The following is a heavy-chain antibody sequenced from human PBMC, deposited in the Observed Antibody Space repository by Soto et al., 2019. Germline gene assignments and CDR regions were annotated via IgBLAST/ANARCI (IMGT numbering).Heavy chain of an antibody. J-gene: IGHJ3*02. CDR3: ARSLWKQLDPDDAFDI. Sequence: ASVKVSCKASGYTFTSYAMHWVRQAPGQRLEWMGWINADNGNTKYAQKLQGRVTMTTDTSTSTAYMELRSLRSDDTAVYYCARSLWKQLDPDDAFDIWGQGTMVTVSS. V-gene: IGHV1-3*01. CDR1: GYTFTSYA. CDR2: INADNGNT. D-gene: IGHD6-13*01.